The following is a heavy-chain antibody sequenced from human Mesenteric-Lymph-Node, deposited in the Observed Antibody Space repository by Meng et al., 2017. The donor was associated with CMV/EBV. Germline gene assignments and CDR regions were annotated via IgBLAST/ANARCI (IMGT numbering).Heavy chain of an antibody. CDR1: GFSFSDYG. V-gene: IGHV3-30*02. CDR3: AKDHSFWSAYYSYFDY. D-gene: IGHD3-3*01. Sequence: GESLKISCAASGFSFSDYGMHWVRQAPGKGLEWVTFIRFDRSNTYYTESVKGRFTISRDNSKNTLYLQMNSLRAEDTAVYYCAKDHSFWSAYYSYFDYWGQGTLVTVSS. J-gene: IGHJ4*02. CDR2: IRFDRSNT.